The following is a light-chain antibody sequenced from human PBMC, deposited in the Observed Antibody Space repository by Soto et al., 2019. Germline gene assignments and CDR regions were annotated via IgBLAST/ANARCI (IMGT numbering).Light chain of an antibody. CDR2: KAS. J-gene: IGKJ1*01. CDR1: QSINIW. CDR3: QQYSNYRT. Sequence: DIPMTQSPSTLSASVGDRVTITCRASQSINIWLAWYQQKPGKAPKLLIYKASSLESGVPSRFSGSGSGTEFTLTISSLQPDDFATYYCQQYSNYRTFGQGTKVEIK. V-gene: IGKV1-5*03.